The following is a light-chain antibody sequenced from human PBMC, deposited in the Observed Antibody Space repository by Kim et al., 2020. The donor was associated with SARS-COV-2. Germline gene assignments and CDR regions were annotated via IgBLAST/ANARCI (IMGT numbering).Light chain of an antibody. CDR3: SSAADNNLV. J-gene: IGLJ3*02. V-gene: IGLV3-27*01. CDR1: VLAKKY. CDR2: KDS. Sequence: SVSPGQTARITCSGDVLAKKYARWFQQKPGQAPVLVIYKDSERPSGIPERFSGSSSGTTVTLTISGAQVEDEAAYYCSSAADNNLVFGGGTQLTVL.